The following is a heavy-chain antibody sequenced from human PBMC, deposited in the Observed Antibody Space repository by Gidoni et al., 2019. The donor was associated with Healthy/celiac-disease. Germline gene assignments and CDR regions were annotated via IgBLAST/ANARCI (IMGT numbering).Heavy chain of an antibody. Sequence: YNPSLKSRVTISVDTSKNQFSLKLSSVTAADTAVYYCAAYYYGSGSYGINNWFDPWGQGTLVTVSS. CDR3: AAYYYGSGSYGINNWFDP. V-gene: IGHV4-31*02. D-gene: IGHD3-10*01. J-gene: IGHJ5*02.